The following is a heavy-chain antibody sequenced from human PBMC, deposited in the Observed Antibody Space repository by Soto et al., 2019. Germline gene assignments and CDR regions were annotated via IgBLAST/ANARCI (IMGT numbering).Heavy chain of an antibody. V-gene: IGHV3-21*06. J-gene: IGHJ4*02. Sequence: PGGSLRLSCAASGFTFTRYSMNWVRQAPGKGLEWVSSISSTTNYIYYGDSMKGRFTISRDNAKNSLYLEMNSLRAEDTAVYYCARESEDLTSNFDYWGQGSLVSVSS. CDR3: ARESEDLTSNFDY. CDR2: ISSTTNYI. CDR1: GFTFTRYS.